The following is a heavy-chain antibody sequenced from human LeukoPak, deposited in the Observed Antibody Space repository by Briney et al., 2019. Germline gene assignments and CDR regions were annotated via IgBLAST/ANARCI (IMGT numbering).Heavy chain of an antibody. CDR3: AKDTTYDILTGYFDY. Sequence: GGSLRLSRAASGFTFDDYAMHWVRQAPGKGLEWVSGISWNSGSIGYADSVKGRFTISRDNAKNSLYLQMNSLRAEDTALYYCAKDTTYDILTGYFDYWGQGTLVTVSS. J-gene: IGHJ4*02. D-gene: IGHD3-9*01. V-gene: IGHV3-9*01. CDR2: ISWNSGSI. CDR1: GFTFDDYA.